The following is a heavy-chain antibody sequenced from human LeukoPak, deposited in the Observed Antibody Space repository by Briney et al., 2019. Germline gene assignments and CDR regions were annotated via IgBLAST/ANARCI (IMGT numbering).Heavy chain of an antibody. CDR3: AGDWSVGSIDAFDI. J-gene: IGHJ3*02. CDR1: GFTFSSYS. CDR2: ISSSSSTI. Sequence: GGSLRLSCAASGFTFSSYSMNWVRQAPGKGLEWVSYISSSSSTIYYADSVKGRFTISRDNAKNSLYLQMNSLRAEDTAVYYCAGDWSVGSIDAFDIWGQGTMVTVSS. V-gene: IGHV3-48*01. D-gene: IGHD3-10*01.